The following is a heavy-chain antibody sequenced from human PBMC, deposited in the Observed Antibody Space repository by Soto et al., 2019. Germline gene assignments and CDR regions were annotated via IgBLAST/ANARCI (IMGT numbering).Heavy chain of an antibody. Sequence: GGSLRLSCAASEFTFSSYSMHWIRQAPGKGLEWVAVISDDGSKKYYADSVKSRFTISRDNSKNTLYLQMNSLRAEDTAVYYCARGLYYYDSSGPPDCFDPWGQGTLVTVSS. CDR1: EFTFSSYS. J-gene: IGHJ5*02. CDR2: ISDDGSKK. V-gene: IGHV3-30-3*01. D-gene: IGHD3-22*01. CDR3: ARGLYYYDSSGPPDCFDP.